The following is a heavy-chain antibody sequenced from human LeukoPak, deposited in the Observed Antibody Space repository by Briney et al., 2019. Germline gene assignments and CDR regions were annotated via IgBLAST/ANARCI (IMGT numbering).Heavy chain of an antibody. J-gene: IGHJ4*02. CDR3: AVSLYSPGGFDY. D-gene: IGHD5-12*01. Sequence: PGGSLRLSCAASGFTFSSYSINWVRQAPGKGLEWVSVISGGGTTYYADSVKGRFTISRDNSKNTLYLQMNSLRAEDTAVYYCAVSLYSPGGFDYWGQGTLVTVSS. CDR2: ISGGGTT. V-gene: IGHV3-53*01. CDR1: GFTFSSYS.